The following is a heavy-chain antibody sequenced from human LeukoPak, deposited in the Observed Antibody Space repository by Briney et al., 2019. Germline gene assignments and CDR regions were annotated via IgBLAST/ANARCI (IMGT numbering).Heavy chain of an antibody. J-gene: IGHJ4*02. Sequence: GGSLRLSCAASGFTFITYGMHWVRQAPGKGLEWVALIWYDGSYKYYADSVKGRFTISRDNSKNTLYPQMNSLRAEDTAVYYCAREYYDSSDYPRQHYFDYWGQGTLVTVSS. CDR2: IWYDGSYK. V-gene: IGHV3-33*01. CDR3: AREYYDSSDYPRQHYFDY. D-gene: IGHD3-22*01. CDR1: GFTFITYG.